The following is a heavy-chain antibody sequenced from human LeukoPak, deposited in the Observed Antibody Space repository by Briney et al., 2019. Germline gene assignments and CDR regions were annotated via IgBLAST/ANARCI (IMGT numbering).Heavy chain of an antibody. D-gene: IGHD4-11*01. V-gene: IGHV3-74*01. J-gene: IGHJ4*02. CDR3: ARGHLYSFDH. Sequence: RGSLRLSCAFSGFTFNSHYVHWVRQAPGQGLLWVSRTTDDATTTYADSVRGRFTISRDIAKKTLYLQMNSLRAEDTAVYYCARGHLYSFDHWGQGALVTVSS. CDR2: TTDDATTT. CDR1: GFTFNSHY.